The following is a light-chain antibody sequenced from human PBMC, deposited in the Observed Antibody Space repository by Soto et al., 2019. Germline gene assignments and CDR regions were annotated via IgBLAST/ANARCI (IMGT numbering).Light chain of an antibody. CDR1: SSNIGKNY. J-gene: IGLJ2*01. V-gene: IGLV1-51*02. CDR2: ETN. CDR3: ATWDTSLTAVL. Sequence: QSVLTQPPSVSAASGQTVTISCSGSSSNIGKNYVSWYQQLPGTAPKVVIYETNKRPSGIPDRFSGSKSGTSATLGITGLQTGDEADYYCATWDTSLTAVLFGGGTKLTVL.